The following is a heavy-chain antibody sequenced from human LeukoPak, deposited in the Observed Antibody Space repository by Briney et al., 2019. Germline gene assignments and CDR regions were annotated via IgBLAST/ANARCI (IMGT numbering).Heavy chain of an antibody. CDR3: ARDPRYGIVVESAATGNL. J-gene: IGHJ5*02. D-gene: IGHD2-2*01. Sequence: SVRGRFTISRDNAKNSLYLQMHSLRAEDTGVYYCARDPRYGIVVESAATGNLWGQGTLVTVSS. V-gene: IGHV3-21*01.